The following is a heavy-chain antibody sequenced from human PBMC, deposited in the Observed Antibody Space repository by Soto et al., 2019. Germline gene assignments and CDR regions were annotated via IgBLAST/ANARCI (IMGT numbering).Heavy chain of an antibody. Sequence: QVQLVESGGGVVQPGRSLRLSCAASGFTFSSYGMHWVRQAPGKGLEWVAVIWYDGSNKYYADSVKGRFTISRDNSKNTRYLQMNSLRAEDTAVYYCARDMGARPIIDAFDIWGQGTMVTVSS. V-gene: IGHV3-33*01. J-gene: IGHJ3*02. CDR3: ARDMGARPIIDAFDI. CDR1: GFTFSSYG. CDR2: IWYDGSNK. D-gene: IGHD1-26*01.